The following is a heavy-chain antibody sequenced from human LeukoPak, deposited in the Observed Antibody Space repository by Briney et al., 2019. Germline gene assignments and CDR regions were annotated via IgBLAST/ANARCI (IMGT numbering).Heavy chain of an antibody. V-gene: IGHV3-33*01. CDR3: AREWGRIAVAGRPGH. CDR2: IWYDGRTY. Sequence: PAGSLRLSCEASGFTFSNYAMQWVRQAPGKGLEWVALIWYDGRTYFYADSVKGRFTISRDNSDNTLFLQMNSLRVEHTAVYYCAREWGRIAVAGRPGHWGQGTLVTVSS. CDR1: GFTFSNYA. J-gene: IGHJ4*02. D-gene: IGHD6-19*01.